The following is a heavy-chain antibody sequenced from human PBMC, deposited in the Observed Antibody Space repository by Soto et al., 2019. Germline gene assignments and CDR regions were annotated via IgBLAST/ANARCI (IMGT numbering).Heavy chain of an antibody. J-gene: IGHJ4*02. D-gene: IGHD3-22*01. CDR1: GGSISSSSYY. V-gene: IGHV4-39*01. Sequence: PSETLSLTCTVSGGSISSSSYYWGWIRQPPGKGLEWIGSIYYSGNTYYNTSLKSRVTISVDTAKNQFSLKLSSVTAADTAVYYCARANYLESSGPFDYWGPGTLVTVSS. CDR3: ARANYLESSGPFDY. CDR2: IYYSGNT.